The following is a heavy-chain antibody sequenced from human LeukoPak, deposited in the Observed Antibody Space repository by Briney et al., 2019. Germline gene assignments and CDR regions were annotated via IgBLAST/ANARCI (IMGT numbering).Heavy chain of an antibody. Sequence: PGESLKISCKGSGYSFTSYWIGWVRQMPGKGLEWMGIIYPGDSDTRHSPSLQGQVTISADKSISTAYLQWSSLKASDTAMYYCARQGLGGWFGELLMVDYWGQGTLVTVSS. J-gene: IGHJ4*02. CDR3: ARQGLGGWFGELLMVDY. CDR2: IYPGDSDT. V-gene: IGHV5-51*01. CDR1: GYSFTSYW. D-gene: IGHD3-10*01.